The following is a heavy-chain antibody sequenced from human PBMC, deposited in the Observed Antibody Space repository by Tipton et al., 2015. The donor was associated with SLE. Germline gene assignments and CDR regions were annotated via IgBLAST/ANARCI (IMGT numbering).Heavy chain of an antibody. D-gene: IGHD3-3*01. CDR2: ISSSSSTI. CDR1: GFTFSSYS. CDR3: ARDAPSNSGFYSSFAI. J-gene: IGHJ3*02. V-gene: IGHV3-48*04. Sequence: SLRLSCAASGFTFSSYSMNWVRQAPGKGLEWVSYISSSSSTIYYADSVKGRFTISRDNAKNSLYLQMNSLRAEDTAVYYCARDAPSNSGFYSSFAIWGQGTMVTVPS.